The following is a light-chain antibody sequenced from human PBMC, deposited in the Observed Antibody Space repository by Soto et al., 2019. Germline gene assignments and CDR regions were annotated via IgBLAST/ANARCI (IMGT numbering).Light chain of an antibody. CDR3: QQYYSYRVT. CDR2: AAS. J-gene: IGKJ1*01. Sequence: AIRMTQSPSSLSASTGDRVTITCRASQGISSYLAWYQQKPGKAPTLLIYAASTLQSGVPSRFSGSGSGTDFTLTISCLQSEYFATYYCQQYYSYRVTFGQGTKVEIK. V-gene: IGKV1-8*01. CDR1: QGISSY.